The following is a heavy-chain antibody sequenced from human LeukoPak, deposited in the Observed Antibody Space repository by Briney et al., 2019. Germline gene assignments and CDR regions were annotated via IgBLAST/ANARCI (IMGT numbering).Heavy chain of an antibody. CDR3: AKDIAGYSSSWYAGGFDY. J-gene: IGHJ4*02. Sequence: GGSLRLSCAASGFTFDDYAVRWVRQVPGKGLEWVSGISWNSGSIGYADSVKGRFTISRDNAKNSLYLQMNSLRAEDTALYYCAKDIAGYSSSWYAGGFDYWGQGTLVTVSS. CDR1: GFTFDDYA. D-gene: IGHD6-13*01. CDR2: ISWNSGSI. V-gene: IGHV3-9*01.